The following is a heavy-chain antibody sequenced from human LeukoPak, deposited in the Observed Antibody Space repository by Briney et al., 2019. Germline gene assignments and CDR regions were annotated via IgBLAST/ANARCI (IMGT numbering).Heavy chain of an antibody. J-gene: IGHJ3*02. D-gene: IGHD3-16*02. Sequence: GGSLRLSCAASGFTFSTYNMNWVRQAPGKGLEWVSSISGSSSYIYYADSVKGRFTISRHNAKNSLYLQMNSLRAEDTAVYYCARVPAGVIGMKDAFDIWGQGTMVTVSS. CDR3: ARVPAGVIGMKDAFDI. CDR2: ISGSSSYI. V-gene: IGHV3-21*01. CDR1: GFTFSTYN.